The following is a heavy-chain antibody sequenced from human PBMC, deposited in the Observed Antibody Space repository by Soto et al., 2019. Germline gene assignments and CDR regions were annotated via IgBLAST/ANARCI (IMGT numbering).Heavy chain of an antibody. CDR3: ARDMGTQLWLFSYYGMDV. D-gene: IGHD5-18*01. CDR1: GYTFTSYA. V-gene: IGHV1-3*01. Sequence: ASVKVSCKASGYTFTSYAIHWVRQAPGQRLEWMGRINAGNGNTKYSQKFQGRVTITRDTSASTAYMELSSLRSEDTAVYYCARDMGTQLWLFSYYGMDVWGQGTTVTVSS. J-gene: IGHJ6*02. CDR2: INAGNGNT.